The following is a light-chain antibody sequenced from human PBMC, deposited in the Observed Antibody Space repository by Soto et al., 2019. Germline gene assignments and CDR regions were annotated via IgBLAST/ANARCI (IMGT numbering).Light chain of an antibody. V-gene: IGKV3-15*01. CDR2: GAS. CDR1: QSVSSSY. CDR3: QQYNNWPPIT. J-gene: IGKJ5*01. Sequence: EIVLTQSPATLSLSPGERATVSCRASQSVSSSYLAWYQQKPGQAPRLLIYGASTRATGIPARFSGSGSGTEFTLTISSLQSEDFAVYYCQQYNNWPPITFGQGTRLEI.